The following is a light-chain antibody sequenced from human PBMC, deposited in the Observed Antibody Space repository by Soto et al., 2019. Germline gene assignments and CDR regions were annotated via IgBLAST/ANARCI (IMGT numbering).Light chain of an antibody. CDR3: QQYYTSPWT. Sequence: DIVMTQSPDSLAVSLGERATINCKSSQSVLYSSNNKNYLAWYQQKPGQPPKLLIYWASTRESGVADRFSGSGFGTDFTLTINSLQAEDVAVYYCQQYYTSPWTFGQGTKVDIK. CDR2: WAS. CDR1: QSVLYSSNNKNY. V-gene: IGKV4-1*01. J-gene: IGKJ1*01.